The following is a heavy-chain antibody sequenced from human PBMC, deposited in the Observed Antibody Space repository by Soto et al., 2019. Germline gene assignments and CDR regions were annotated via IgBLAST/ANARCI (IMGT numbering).Heavy chain of an antibody. V-gene: IGHV1-69*02. CDR1: GGTFSSYT. J-gene: IGHJ3*02. D-gene: IGHD2-2*01. CDR2: IIPILGIA. Sequence: QVQLVQSGAEVKKPGSSVKVSCKASGGTFSSYTISWVRQAPGQGLEWMGRIIPILGIANYAQKFQGRVTITADKSTRTAYMELSSLRSEDTAVYYCARAFDPNSIVVVPAAQDNDAFDIWGQGTMVTVSS. CDR3: ARAFDPNSIVVVPAAQDNDAFDI.